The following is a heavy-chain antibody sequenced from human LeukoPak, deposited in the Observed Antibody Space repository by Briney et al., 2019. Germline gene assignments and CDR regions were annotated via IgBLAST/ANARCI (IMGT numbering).Heavy chain of an antibody. V-gene: IGHV1-2*02. Sequence: GASVKVSCKASGHSFTDYYIHWVRQAPGQGLEWMGWINSNSGDTNYAQKFQGRVTMTRDTSISTAYMELNRLRSDDTAVYYCARGLRGISSGYSNFDYWGQGTLVTVSS. J-gene: IGHJ4*02. CDR1: GHSFTDYY. D-gene: IGHD3-22*01. CDR2: INSNSGDT. CDR3: ARGLRGISSGYSNFDY.